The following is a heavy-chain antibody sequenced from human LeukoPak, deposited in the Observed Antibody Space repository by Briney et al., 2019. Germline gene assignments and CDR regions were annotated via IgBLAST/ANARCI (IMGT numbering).Heavy chain of an antibody. CDR1: GFTFSSYG. Sequence: GGSLRLSCAASGFTFSSYGMHWVRQAPGKGLEWVAVIWYDGSNKYYADSVKGRFTISRDNSKNTLYLQMNSLRAEDTAVYYCARDLCGSGGSCYSDYWGQGTLVTVFS. D-gene: IGHD2-15*01. V-gene: IGHV3-33*01. J-gene: IGHJ4*02. CDR2: IWYDGSNK. CDR3: ARDLCGSGGSCYSDY.